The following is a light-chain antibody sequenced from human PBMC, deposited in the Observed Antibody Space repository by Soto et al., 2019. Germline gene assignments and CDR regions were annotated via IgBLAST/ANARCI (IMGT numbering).Light chain of an antibody. CDR1: QSVSSN. Sequence: EIVMTQSPDTLSVSPGERATLSCRASQSVSSNLAWYQQKPGQAPRLLIYGASTRATGIPARFSGSGSGTEFPLPTSSLNSEDFXXFPRQQYTTWPYXFRQG. CDR2: GAS. V-gene: IGKV3-15*01. J-gene: IGKJ2*01. CDR3: QQYTTWPYX.